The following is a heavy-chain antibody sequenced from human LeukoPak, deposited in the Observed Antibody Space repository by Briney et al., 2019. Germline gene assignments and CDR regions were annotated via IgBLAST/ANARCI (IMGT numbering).Heavy chain of an antibody. CDR1: GGSISSGDYY. V-gene: IGHV4-30-4*01. Sequence: SETLSLTCTVSGGSISSGDYYWSWLRQPPGTGLEWIGYIYYSGSTYYNPSLKSRVTISVVTSKTQFSLKLSSVTAADTAVYYCARYKRDSSGWKPLFRTSSKTYGMDVWGQGTTVTVSS. J-gene: IGHJ6*02. D-gene: IGHD6-19*01. CDR2: IYYSGST. CDR3: ARYKRDSSGWKPLFRTSSKTYGMDV.